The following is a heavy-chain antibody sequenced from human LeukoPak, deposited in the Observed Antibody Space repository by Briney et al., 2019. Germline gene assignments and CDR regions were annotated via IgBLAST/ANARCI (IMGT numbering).Heavy chain of an antibody. CDR1: GFTFSNYD. Sequence: GGSLRLSCAASGFTFSNYDMNWVRQAPGKGLEWVSYISSSARITYYADSVKGRFTISRDNAKNSLYLQMNSLRDEDTAVYYCARDSYGNSGYYYVSDYWGQGTLVTVSS. J-gene: IGHJ4*02. V-gene: IGHV3-48*02. CDR3: ARDSYGNSGYYYVSDY. CDR2: ISSSARIT. D-gene: IGHD3-22*01.